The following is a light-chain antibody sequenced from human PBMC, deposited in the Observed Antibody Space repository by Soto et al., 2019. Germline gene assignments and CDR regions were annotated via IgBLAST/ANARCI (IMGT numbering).Light chain of an antibody. J-gene: IGKJ2*01. CDR2: GTS. Sequence: VLTQSPGTLSVSPGERATLSCRASQTVRSSYLNWYQQKPGQAPGLLIHGTSTRAAGTPDRFSGSGSGTAFTITISRLETEDLAVYYCQPYRNSPMYTFGQGTKLE. CDR3: QPYRNSPMYT. V-gene: IGKV3-20*01. CDR1: QTVRSSY.